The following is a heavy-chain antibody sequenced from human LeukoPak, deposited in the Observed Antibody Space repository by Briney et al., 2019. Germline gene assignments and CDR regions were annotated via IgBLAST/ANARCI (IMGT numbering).Heavy chain of an antibody. D-gene: IGHD5-18*01. Sequence: ASVKVSCKASGYTFTSYYMHWVRLAPGQGLEWRGIINPSGGSTSYAQKFQGRVTMTRDTSTSTVYMELSSLRSEDTAVYYCARDGYSYGYAHFFDYWGQGTLVTVSS. CDR3: ARDGYSYGYAHFFDY. V-gene: IGHV1-46*03. CDR1: GYTFTSYY. CDR2: INPSGGST. J-gene: IGHJ4*02.